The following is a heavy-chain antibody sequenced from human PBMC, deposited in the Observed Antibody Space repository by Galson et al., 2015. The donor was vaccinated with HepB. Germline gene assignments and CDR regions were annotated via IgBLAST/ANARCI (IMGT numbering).Heavy chain of an antibody. D-gene: IGHD2-21*01. CDR3: ARPTFQSAYFDL. J-gene: IGHJ4*02. CDR2: VFYGGNI. Sequence: LSLTCTVSGVSVSSGVHPWAWIRQSPEKGLEWIGTVFYGGNIHYSASLKSRVTMSVDTSKNQISLKLSSVTAADTAVYYCARPTFQSAYFDLWGQGTLVTVSS. V-gene: IGHV4-39*01. CDR1: GVSVSSGVHP.